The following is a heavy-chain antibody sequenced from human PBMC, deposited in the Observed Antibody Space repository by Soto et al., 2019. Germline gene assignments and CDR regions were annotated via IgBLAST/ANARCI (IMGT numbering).Heavy chain of an antibody. D-gene: IGHD6-19*01. J-gene: IGHJ4*02. CDR1: GYTFTTYG. CDR2: ISTHNGNA. Sequence: QVHLVQSGAEVKKPGASVKVSCKASGYTFTTYGIDWVRQAPGQGLEWMGWISTHNGNANYAQKFQGRVTMTTDTPTSTAYMELRSLRSDDTAMYYCARDGWAGPHDYWGQGTLVTVSS. V-gene: IGHV1-18*04. CDR3: ARDGWAGPHDY.